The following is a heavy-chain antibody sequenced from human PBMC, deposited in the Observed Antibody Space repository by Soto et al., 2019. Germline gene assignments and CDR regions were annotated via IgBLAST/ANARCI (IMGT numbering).Heavy chain of an antibody. V-gene: IGHV2-5*02. D-gene: IGHD2-15*01. Sequence: QITLKESGPTLVKPTQTLTLTCTFSGFSLSTSGVGVGWIRQPPGKALEWLALIYWDDDKRYSPSLTSRLTITKDTYKNHVVLTMTNMDPVDTATYYCAHVLVVVANYGMDVWGQGTTVTVSS. J-gene: IGHJ6*02. CDR3: AHVLVVVANYGMDV. CDR1: GFSLSTSGVG. CDR2: IYWDDDK.